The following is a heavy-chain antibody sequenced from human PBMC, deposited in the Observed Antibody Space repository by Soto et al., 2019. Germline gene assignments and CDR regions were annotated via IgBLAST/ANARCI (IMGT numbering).Heavy chain of an antibody. J-gene: IGHJ4*02. V-gene: IGHV1-18*01. CDR2: ISAYNGNT. Sequence: ASVKVSCKASGYTFTSYGISWVRQAPGQGLEWMGWISAYNGNTNYAQKLQGRVTMTTDTSTSTAYMELRSLRSDDTAVYYCARAYRIAAAGSYFDYWGQGTLVTVS. CDR1: GYTFTSYG. D-gene: IGHD6-13*01. CDR3: ARAYRIAAAGSYFDY.